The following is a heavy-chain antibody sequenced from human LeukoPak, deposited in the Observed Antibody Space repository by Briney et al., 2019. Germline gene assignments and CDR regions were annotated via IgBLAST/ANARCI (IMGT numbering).Heavy chain of an antibody. Sequence: PSETLSLTCTVSGGSISSYYWSWIRQPPGKGLEWIGYIYYSGSTNYNPSLKSRVTISVDTSKNQFSLKLSSVTAADTAVYYCARSSEGRYYYDSSGYSCYYYYMDVWGKGTTVTISS. CDR3: ARSSEGRYYYDSSGYSCYYYYMDV. D-gene: IGHD3-22*01. CDR1: GGSISSYY. J-gene: IGHJ6*03. CDR2: IYYSGST. V-gene: IGHV4-59*01.